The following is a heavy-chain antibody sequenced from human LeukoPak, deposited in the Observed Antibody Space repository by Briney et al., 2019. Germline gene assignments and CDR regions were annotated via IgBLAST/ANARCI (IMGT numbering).Heavy chain of an antibody. CDR3: ARFLRSSTSDGMDV. CDR2: INSDGSSI. V-gene: IGHV3-74*01. J-gene: IGHJ6*02. Sequence: PGGSLRLSCAASGFTFSNYWMHWVRQAPGKGLVWVSRINSDGSSISYADPVKGRFTISRDNAKNTLYLQMSSLRAEDTAVYYCARFLRSSTSDGMDVWGQGTTVTVSS. CDR1: GFTFSNYW. D-gene: IGHD6-13*01.